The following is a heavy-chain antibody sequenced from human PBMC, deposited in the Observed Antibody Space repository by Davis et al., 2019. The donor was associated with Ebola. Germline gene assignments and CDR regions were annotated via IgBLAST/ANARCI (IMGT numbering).Heavy chain of an antibody. CDR2: ISGSGGST. V-gene: IGHV3-23*01. CDR1: GFTFSSYA. D-gene: IGHD1-26*01. Sequence: PGGSLRLSCAASGFTFSSYAMSWVRQAPGKGLEWVSAISGSGGSTYYADSVKGRFTISRDNSKNTLYLQMNSLRAEDTAVYYCAKGMRGSYYSLIDYWGQGTLVTVSS. J-gene: IGHJ4*02. CDR3: AKGMRGSYYSLIDY.